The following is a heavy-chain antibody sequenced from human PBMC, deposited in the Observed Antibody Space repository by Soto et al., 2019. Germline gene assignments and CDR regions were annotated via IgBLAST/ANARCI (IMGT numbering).Heavy chain of an antibody. J-gene: IGHJ4*02. CDR2: SYYRGST. CDR3: ATADGFGVVTPFFEY. CDR1: GGSISSRSRY. Sequence: QLQLQESGPGLVKHSETLSLTCTVSGGSISSRSRYWGWIRQSPGKHLEWIGSSYYRGSTHYNPSLKTRVTISVDTSKNQVSLKVYSVTAADTAVYYCATADGFGVVTPFFEYWGQGILVTVSS. V-gene: IGHV4-39*01. D-gene: IGHD3-3*01.